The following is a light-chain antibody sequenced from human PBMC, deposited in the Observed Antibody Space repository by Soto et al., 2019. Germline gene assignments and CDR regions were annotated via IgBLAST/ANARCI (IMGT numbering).Light chain of an antibody. Sequence: PGERASLSCGASQSISSSFLAWYQQKPGQAPRLLIYGSSSRATGIPDRFSGTGSETDFTLTISRLEPEDFAVYYCQQYDNSPITFGQGTRLEIK. CDR1: QSISSSF. V-gene: IGKV3-20*01. CDR2: GSS. J-gene: IGKJ5*01. CDR3: QQYDNSPIT.